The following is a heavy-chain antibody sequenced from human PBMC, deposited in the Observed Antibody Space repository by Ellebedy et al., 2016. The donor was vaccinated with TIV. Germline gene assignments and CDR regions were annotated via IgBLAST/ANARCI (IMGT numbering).Heavy chain of an antibody. Sequence: LSLTXAASGFTFSNYAMSWVRQAPGKGLEWVSVISDSGGSTYYADSVKGRFTISRDNSKNTLYLQMNSLRAEDTAVYYCAKDLTTVTTRWFDPWGQGTLVTVSS. CDR2: ISDSGGST. D-gene: IGHD4-17*01. CDR1: GFTFSNYA. V-gene: IGHV3-23*01. J-gene: IGHJ5*02. CDR3: AKDLTTVTTRWFDP.